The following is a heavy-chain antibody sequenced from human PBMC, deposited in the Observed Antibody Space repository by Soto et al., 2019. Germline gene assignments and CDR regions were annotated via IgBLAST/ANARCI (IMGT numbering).Heavy chain of an antibody. CDR2: INPSGGST. D-gene: IGHD1-26*01. V-gene: IGHV1-46*03. J-gene: IGHJ4*02. CDR3: ARGGELAGDFHY. CDR1: GYTFTSYY. Sequence: QVQLVQSGAEVKKPGASVKVSCKASGYTFTSYYMHWVRQAPGQGLEWMGIINPSGGSTSYAQKCQGRVTMSRDTSTSTVYMALSSLRSEDTAVYYCARGGELAGDFHYWGQGTLVTVSS.